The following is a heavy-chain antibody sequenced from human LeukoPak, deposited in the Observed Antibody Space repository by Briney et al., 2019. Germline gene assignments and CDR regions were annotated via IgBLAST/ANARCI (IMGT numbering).Heavy chain of an antibody. Sequence: PSETLSLTCAVYGGSLINYYWSWIRQSPGKGLEWIGDIDHSGATSYNPALRSRVTMSIDPSRNQFYLEIHSVTASDTAVYYCAMVLWQSGRPGPWDQGSLVTVSS. D-gene: IGHD4/OR15-4a*01. J-gene: IGHJ5*02. CDR2: IDHSGAT. CDR3: AMVLWQSGRPGP. V-gene: IGHV4-34*01. CDR1: GGSLINYY.